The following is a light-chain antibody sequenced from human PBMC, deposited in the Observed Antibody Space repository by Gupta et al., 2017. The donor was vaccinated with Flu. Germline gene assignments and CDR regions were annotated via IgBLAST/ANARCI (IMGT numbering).Light chain of an antibody. V-gene: IGKV2-28*01. CDR2: WGS. CDR1: QSLLHSNGHNY. CDR3: RQSLPTPPYT. J-gene: IGKJ2*01. Sequence: DIVMTQSPLSLPVTPGEPASISCRSSQSLLHSNGHNYLDWYLQKPGQSPQLLIYWGSNRASGVPDRFSGSGSGTDFTLTISRVETEDIGIYYCRQSLPTPPYTFGQGTKLEIK.